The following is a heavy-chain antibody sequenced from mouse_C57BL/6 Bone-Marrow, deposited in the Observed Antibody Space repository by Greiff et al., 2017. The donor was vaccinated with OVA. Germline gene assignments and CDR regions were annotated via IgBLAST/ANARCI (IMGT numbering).Heavy chain of an antibody. D-gene: IGHD2-1*01. Sequence: QVQLQQSGPGLVQPSQSLSITCTVSGFSLTSYGVHWVRQSPGKGLEWLGVIWSGGSTDYNAAFISRLSISKDNSKSQVFFKMNSLQADDTAIYYCARGDGNYRFAYWGQGTLVTVSA. V-gene: IGHV2-2*01. CDR1: GFSLTSYG. CDR2: IWSGGST. CDR3: ARGDGNYRFAY. J-gene: IGHJ3*01.